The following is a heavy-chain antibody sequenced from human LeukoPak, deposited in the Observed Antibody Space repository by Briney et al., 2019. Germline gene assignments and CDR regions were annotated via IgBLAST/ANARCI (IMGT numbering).Heavy chain of an antibody. D-gene: IGHD5-12*01. Sequence: GESLKISCKGSGYRFTSYWIGWVRQMPGKGLEWMGIIYPGDSETRYSPSFQGQVTISADKSISTAYLQWSSLKASDTAMYYCARYAKDARFVGYSGYDLGYYYYMDVWGKGTTVTVSS. CDR3: ARYAKDARFVGYSGYDLGYYYYMDV. V-gene: IGHV5-51*01. CDR2: IYPGDSET. CDR1: GYRFTSYW. J-gene: IGHJ6*03.